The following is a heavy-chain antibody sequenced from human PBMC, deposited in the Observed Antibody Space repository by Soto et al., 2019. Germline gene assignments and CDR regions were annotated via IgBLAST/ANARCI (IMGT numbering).Heavy chain of an antibody. J-gene: IGHJ4*02. D-gene: IGHD3-22*01. V-gene: IGHV3-30*04. CDR1: GFSFSSYT. CDR2: ISHDGGDK. CDR3: ARGAYYYDSSGLSY. Sequence: PGGSLRLSCAASGFSFSSYTMHWVRQTPGKGLERVAVISHDGGDKYYADSVKGRFTISRDNSKNTLYLQMNSLRAEDTAVYYCARGAYYYDSSGLSYWGQGTLVTVSS.